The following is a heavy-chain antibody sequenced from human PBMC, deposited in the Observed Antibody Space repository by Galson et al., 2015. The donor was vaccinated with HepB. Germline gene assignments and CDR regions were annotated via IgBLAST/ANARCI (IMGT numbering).Heavy chain of an antibody. V-gene: IGHV3-30*04. D-gene: IGHD3-22*01. CDR2: ISYDGSNK. J-gene: IGHJ3*02. Sequence: SLRLSCAASGFTFSSYAMHWVRQAPGKGLEWVAVISYDGSNKYYADSVKGRFTISRDNSKNALYLQMNSLRAEDTAVYYCARDRSGYYDSSGWCAFDIWGQVTMVTVSS. CDR3: ARDRSGYYDSSGWCAFDI. CDR1: GFTFSSYA.